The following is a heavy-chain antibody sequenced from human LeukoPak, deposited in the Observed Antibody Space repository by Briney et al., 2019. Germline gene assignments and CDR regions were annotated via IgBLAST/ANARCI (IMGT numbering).Heavy chain of an antibody. CDR3: ARGPPYYDFWSGYSRRGSSWFDP. V-gene: IGHV4-39*07. CDR2: IYYSPSP. D-gene: IGHD3-3*01. Sequence: SETLSLTCTVSGGSISSTYYWGWIRQPPGKGLEWIGSIYYSPSPYYNPSLKSRVTISVDTSKNQFSLKLSSVTAADTAVYYCARGPPYYDFWSGYSRRGSSWFDPWGQGTLVTVSS. CDR1: GGSISSTYY. J-gene: IGHJ5*02.